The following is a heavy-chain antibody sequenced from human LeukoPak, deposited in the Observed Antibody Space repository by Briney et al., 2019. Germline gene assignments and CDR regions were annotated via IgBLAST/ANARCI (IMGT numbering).Heavy chain of an antibody. CDR1: GASIRSYY. V-gene: IGHV4-4*07. CDR3: ARVHCIGHSCYVDY. J-gene: IGHJ4*02. CDR2: IYISGST. D-gene: IGHD2-15*01. Sequence: SETLSLTCSVSGASIRSYYWSWIRQPAGKGLEWIGHIYISGSTNYNPSLKSRVTISVDTSKNQFSLKLSSLTAADTAVYYCARVHCIGHSCYVDYWGQGALVTVSS.